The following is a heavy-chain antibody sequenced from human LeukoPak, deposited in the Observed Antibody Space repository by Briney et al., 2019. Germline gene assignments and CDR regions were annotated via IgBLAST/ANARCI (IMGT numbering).Heavy chain of an antibody. V-gene: IGHV3-48*04. D-gene: IGHD6-13*01. CDR3: ARDGVIAAAGALGY. Sequence: GGSLRLSCAASGFTFSIYSMNWVRQAPGKGLEWVSYISSSSTTIYYADSVKGRFTISRDNAKNSLYLQMNSLRAEDTAVYYCARDGVIAAAGALGYWGQGTLVTVSS. CDR2: ISSSSTTI. CDR1: GFTFSIYS. J-gene: IGHJ4*02.